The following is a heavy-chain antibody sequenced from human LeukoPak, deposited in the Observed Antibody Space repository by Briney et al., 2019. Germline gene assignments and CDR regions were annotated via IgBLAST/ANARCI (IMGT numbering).Heavy chain of an antibody. CDR1: GYTFTGYY. V-gene: IGHV1-2*02. Sequence: GASVNVSCKASGYTFTGYYMHWVRQAPGQGLEWMGWINPNSGGTNYAQTFQGRVTMTRDTSISTAYMELSRLRSDDTAVYYCARGYGGYGNWFDPWGQGTLVTVSS. CDR3: ARGYGGYGNWFDP. CDR2: INPNSGGT. D-gene: IGHD5-12*01. J-gene: IGHJ5*02.